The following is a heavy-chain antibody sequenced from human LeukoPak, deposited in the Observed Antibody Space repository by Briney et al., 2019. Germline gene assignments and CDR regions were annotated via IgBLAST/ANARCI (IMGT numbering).Heavy chain of an antibody. CDR2: IRSKAYGGTT. V-gene: IGHV3-49*04. CDR1: GFTFGDYA. D-gene: IGHD6-13*01. CDR3: TRGIAAAGDY. Sequence: GRSLRLSCTASGFTFGDYAMSWVRQAQGKGLEWVGFIRSKAYGGTTEYAASVKGRFTISRDDSKSIAYLQMNSLKTEDTAVYYCTRGIAAAGDYWGQGTLVTVSS. J-gene: IGHJ4*02.